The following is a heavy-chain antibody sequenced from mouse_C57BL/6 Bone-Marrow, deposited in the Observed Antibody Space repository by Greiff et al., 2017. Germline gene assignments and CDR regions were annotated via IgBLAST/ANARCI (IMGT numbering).Heavy chain of an antibody. CDR2: ISYDGSN. Sequence: EVQLQESGPGLVKPSPSLSLTCSVTGYSITSGYYWNWIRQFPGNKLEWMGYISYDGSNNYNPSLKNRISITRDTSKNQFFLKLNSVTTEDTATYYCAREWDDYYGFDYWGQGTTLTVSS. CDR1: GYSITSGYY. CDR3: AREWDDYYGFDY. D-gene: IGHD1-1*01. V-gene: IGHV3-6*01. J-gene: IGHJ2*01.